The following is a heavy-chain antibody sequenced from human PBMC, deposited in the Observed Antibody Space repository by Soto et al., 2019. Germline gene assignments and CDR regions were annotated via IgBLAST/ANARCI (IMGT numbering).Heavy chain of an antibody. V-gene: IGHV3-30*18. Sequence: GGSLRLSCAASGFTFSSYGMHWVRQAPGKGLEWVAVISYDGSNKYYADSVKGRFTISRDNSKNTLYLQMNSLRAEDTAVYYCAKDLGYYYDSSGYSNYYYYGMDVWGQGTTVTVSS. CDR1: GFTFSSYG. CDR2: ISYDGSNK. J-gene: IGHJ6*02. CDR3: AKDLGYYYDSSGYSNYYYYGMDV. D-gene: IGHD3-22*01.